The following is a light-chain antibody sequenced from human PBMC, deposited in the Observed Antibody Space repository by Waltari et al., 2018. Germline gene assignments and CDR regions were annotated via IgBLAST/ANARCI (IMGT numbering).Light chain of an antibody. CDR3: SSPSTNNVFV. CDR1: SGDIGGSDF. V-gene: IGLV2-14*01. J-gene: IGLJ2*01. CDR2: DVN. Sequence: QSALTQPASVSASPGQSITISCTGTSGDIGGSDFVSWYQHHPGRAPKVLIFDVNHRPSGIPDRLSGSKSGHTASLTISGLQAEDDADYYCSSPSTNNVFVFGGGTKVTVL.